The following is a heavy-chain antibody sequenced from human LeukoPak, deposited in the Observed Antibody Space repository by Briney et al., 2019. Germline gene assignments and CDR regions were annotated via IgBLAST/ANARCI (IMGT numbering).Heavy chain of an antibody. CDR2: ISGSGGST. J-gene: IGHJ4*02. CDR1: GFTFSSYD. Sequence: PGGSLRLSCSASGFTFSSYDMTWVRQAPGKGLEWVSTISGSGGSTYYADSVKGRFTISRDNSKNSLYLQMNSLRTEDTALYYCAKVFSGNYGLSDYWGQGTLVTVSS. CDR3: AKVFSGNYGLSDY. D-gene: IGHD1-26*01. V-gene: IGHV3-23*01.